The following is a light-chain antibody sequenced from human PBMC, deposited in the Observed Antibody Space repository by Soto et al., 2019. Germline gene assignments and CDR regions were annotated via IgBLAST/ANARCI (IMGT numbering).Light chain of an antibody. Sequence: EIKIAQSPDTLSVSPGERATLSCRASQSISSKLAWYQQRPGQAPRILIYGASTRETGVPVRFRGGGAGTEFTRTISGLQSEDVAVDCCPQYDKWTPTFGGGTKVDIK. J-gene: IGKJ4*01. V-gene: IGKV3-15*01. CDR3: PQYDKWTPT. CDR2: GAS. CDR1: QSISSK.